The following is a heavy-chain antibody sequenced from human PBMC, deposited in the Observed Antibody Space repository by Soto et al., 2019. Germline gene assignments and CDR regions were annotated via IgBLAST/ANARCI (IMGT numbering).Heavy chain of an antibody. CDR2: ISGSGGST. D-gene: IGHD4-17*01. V-gene: IGHV3-23*01. Sequence: EVQLLESGGGLVQPGGSLRLSCAASGFTFSSYAMSWVRQAPGKGLEWVSAISGSGGSTYYADSVKGRFTISRDNPKNPLYLQMDSLRPEDTAVYYCAKDRDGDYSNWFDPWGQGTLVTVSS. CDR3: AKDRDGDYSNWFDP. J-gene: IGHJ5*02. CDR1: GFTFSSYA.